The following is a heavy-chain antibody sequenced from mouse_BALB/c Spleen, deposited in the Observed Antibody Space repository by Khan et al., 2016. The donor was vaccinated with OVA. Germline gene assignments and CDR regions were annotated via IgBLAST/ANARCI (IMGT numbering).Heavy chain of an antibody. V-gene: IGHV1-81*01. J-gene: IGHJ2*01. Sequence: QVQLQQPGPELVKPGASVKMSCKASGYTFTYYVITWVKQRTGQGLEWIGEIYPGSDNAYYNERFKGKATLTADKSSNTTHMQLSSLTSEDSAVYFCARGDGYYVYLDYWGQGTTLTVSS. D-gene: IGHD2-3*01. CDR1: GYTFTYYV. CDR2: IYPGSDNA. CDR3: ARGDGYYVYLDY.